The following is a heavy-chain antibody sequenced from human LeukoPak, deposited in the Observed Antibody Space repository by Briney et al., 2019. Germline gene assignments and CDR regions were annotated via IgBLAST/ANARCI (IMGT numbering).Heavy chain of an antibody. J-gene: IGHJ6*02. CDR2: INHSGST. D-gene: IGHD1-26*01. CDR1: GGSFSGYY. Sequence: SETLSFTCAVYGGSFSGYYWSWIRQPPGKGLEWIGEINHSGSTNYNPSLKGRVTISVDTSKNQFSLKLSSVTAADTAVYYCRATYYYYGMDVWGQGTTVTVSS. CDR3: RATYYYYGMDV. V-gene: IGHV4-34*01.